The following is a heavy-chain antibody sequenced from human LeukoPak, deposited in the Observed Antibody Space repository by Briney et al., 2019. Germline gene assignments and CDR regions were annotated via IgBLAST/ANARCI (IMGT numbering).Heavy chain of an antibody. CDR2: INTNTGNP. CDR3: ARDYYDSSGYYHYYYYYYMDV. D-gene: IGHD3-22*01. V-gene: IGHV7-4-1*02. CDR1: GYTFTSYA. J-gene: IGHJ6*03. Sequence: ASVKVSCKASGYTFTSYAMNWVRQAPGQGLEWMGWINTNTGNPTYAQGFTGRFVFSLDTSVSTAYLQISSLKAEDTAVYYCARDYYDSSGYYHYYYYYYMDVWGKGTTVTVSS.